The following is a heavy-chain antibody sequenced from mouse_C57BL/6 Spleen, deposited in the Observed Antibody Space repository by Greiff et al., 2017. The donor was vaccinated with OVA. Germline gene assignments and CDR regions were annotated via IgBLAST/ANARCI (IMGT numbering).Heavy chain of an antibody. V-gene: IGHV5-4*01. D-gene: IGHD1-1*01. Sequence: EVQGVESGGGLVKPGGSLKLSCAASGFTFSSYAMSWVRQTPEKRLEWVATISDGGSYTYYPDNVKGRFTISRDNAKNNLYLQMSHLKSEDTAMYYCARVSSSWFAYWGQGTLVTVSA. J-gene: IGHJ3*01. CDR3: ARVSSSWFAY. CDR2: ISDGGSYT. CDR1: GFTFSSYA.